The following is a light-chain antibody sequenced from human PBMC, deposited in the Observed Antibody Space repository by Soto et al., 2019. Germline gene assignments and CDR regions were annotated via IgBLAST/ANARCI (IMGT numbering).Light chain of an antibody. CDR3: ASHAGSTNLI. Sequence: QSALTQPPSASGSPGQSVTISCTGTNSDVGAYNFVSWYQQHPGKVPKLLIYEVNKRPSGVPDRFSGSKSGNTASLTVSGLQAEDEADYYCASHAGSTNLIFGGGTKLTVL. CDR1: NSDVGAYNF. V-gene: IGLV2-8*01. CDR2: EVN. J-gene: IGLJ2*01.